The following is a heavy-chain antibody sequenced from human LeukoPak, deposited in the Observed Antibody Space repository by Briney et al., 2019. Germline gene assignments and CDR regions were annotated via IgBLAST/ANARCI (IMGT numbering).Heavy chain of an antibody. CDR3: ASFEVGYYYDSSCYYY. J-gene: IGHJ4*02. CDR1: GGSFSGYY. CDR2: INHSGST. D-gene: IGHD3-22*01. V-gene: IGHV4-34*01. Sequence: PSETLSLTCAVYGGSFSGYYWSWIRQPPGKGLEWIGEINHSGSTNYNPSLNSRVTISVDTSKNQFSLKLSSVTAADTAVYYCASFEVGYYYDSSCYYYWGQGTLVTVSS.